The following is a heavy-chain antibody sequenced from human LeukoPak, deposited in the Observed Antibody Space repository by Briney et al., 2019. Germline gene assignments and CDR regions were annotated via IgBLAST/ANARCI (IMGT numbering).Heavy chain of an antibody. J-gene: IGHJ6*02. CDR2: ISSSSSYI. CDR3: ARDSITLNGYYGMDV. Sequence: GGSLRLSCAASEFTFSSYSMNWVRQAPGKGLEWVSSISSSSSYIYYADSVKGRFTISRDNAKNSLYLQMNSLRAEDTAVYYCARDSITLNGYYGMDVWGQGTTVTVSS. V-gene: IGHV3-21*01. D-gene: IGHD3-10*01. CDR1: EFTFSSYS.